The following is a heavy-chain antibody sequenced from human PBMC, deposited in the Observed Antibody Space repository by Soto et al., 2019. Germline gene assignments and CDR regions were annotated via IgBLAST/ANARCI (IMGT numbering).Heavy chain of an antibody. CDR2: ISAYNGNT. CDR3: VRDPAAMVAPYYFDY. V-gene: IGHV1-18*01. CDR1: GYTFTSYG. J-gene: IGHJ4*02. Sequence: ASVKVSFKASGYTFTSYGISWVRQAPGQGLEWMGWISAYNGNTNYAQKLQGRVTMTTDTSTSTAYMELRSLRSDDTAVYYCVRDPAAMVAPYYFDYWGQGTLVTVSS. D-gene: IGHD5-18*01.